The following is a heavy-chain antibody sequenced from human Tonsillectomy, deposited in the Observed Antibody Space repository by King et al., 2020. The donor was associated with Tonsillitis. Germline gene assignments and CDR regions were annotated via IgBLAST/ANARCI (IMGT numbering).Heavy chain of an antibody. CDR2: IYYSGST. CDR1: GGSISSYY. J-gene: IGHJ3*02. CDR3: AKEYYDSSGRGPFDI. D-gene: IGHD3-22*01. Sequence: QLQESGPGLVKPSETLSLTCTVSGGSISSYYWSWIRQPPGKGLEWIGYIYYSGSTNYNPSLKSRVTISVDTSKNQFSLKLSSVTAADTAVYYCAKEYYDSSGRGPFDIWGQGTIVTVSS. V-gene: IGHV4-59*08.